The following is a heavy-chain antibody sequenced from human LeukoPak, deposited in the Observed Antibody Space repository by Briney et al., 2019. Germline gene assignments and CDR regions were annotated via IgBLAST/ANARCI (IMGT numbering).Heavy chain of an antibody. CDR3: ARDGWISSSWYGWFDP. D-gene: IGHD6-13*01. CDR1: GGSISSYY. V-gene: IGHV4-4*07. CDR2: IYNSGTT. Sequence: PSETLSLTCTVSGGSISSYYWSWIRQPDGKGLEWIGRIYNSGTTNYNPSLRSRVTMSVDTSKNQFSLKLSSVTAADTAVYYCARDGWISSSWYGWFDPWGQGTLVTVSS. J-gene: IGHJ5*02.